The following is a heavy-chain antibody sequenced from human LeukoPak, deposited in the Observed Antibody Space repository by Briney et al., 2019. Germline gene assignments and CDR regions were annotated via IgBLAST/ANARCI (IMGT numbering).Heavy chain of an antibody. CDR2: ISGSGGST. CDR3: AKGYDILTGYYIGSGDDAFDI. J-gene: IGHJ3*02. Sequence: PGGSLRLSCAASGFTFSGYAMSWVRQAPGKGLEWVSAISGSGGSTYYADSVKGRFTISRDNSKNTLYLQMNSLRAEDTAVYYCAKGYDILTGYYIGSGDDAFDIWGQGTMVTVSS. V-gene: IGHV3-23*01. D-gene: IGHD3-9*01. CDR1: GFTFSGYA.